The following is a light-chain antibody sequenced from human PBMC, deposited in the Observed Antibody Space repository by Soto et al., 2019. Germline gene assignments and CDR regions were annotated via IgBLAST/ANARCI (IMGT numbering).Light chain of an antibody. CDR3: QTWGTGIQV. CDR2: LNSDGSH. V-gene: IGLV4-69*01. J-gene: IGLJ2*01. Sequence: QLVLTQSPSASASLGASVKLTCTLSSGHSSYAIAWHQQQPEEGPRYLMKLNSDGSHSKGDGIPDRFSGSSSGAERSLTISSLQSEDEADYYCQTWGTGIQVFGGGTKLTVL. CDR1: SGHSSYA.